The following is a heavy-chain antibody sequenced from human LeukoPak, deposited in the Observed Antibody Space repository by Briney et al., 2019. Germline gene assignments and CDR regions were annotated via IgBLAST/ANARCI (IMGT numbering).Heavy chain of an antibody. D-gene: IGHD3-16*02. CDR2: ISSSGSTI. CDR3: ARGHRGRDYDYVWGSYRLYYFDY. V-gene: IGHV3-48*03. Sequence: GGSLRLSCAASGFTFSSFDMNWVRQAPGKGLEWVSYISSSGSTIYYADSVKGRFTISRDNAKNSLYLQMNSLRAEDTAVYYCARGHRGRDYDYVWGSYRLYYFDYWGQGTLVTVSS. J-gene: IGHJ4*02. CDR1: GFTFSSFD.